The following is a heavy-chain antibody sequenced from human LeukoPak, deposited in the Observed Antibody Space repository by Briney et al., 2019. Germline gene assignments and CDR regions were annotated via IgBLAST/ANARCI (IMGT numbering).Heavy chain of an antibody. CDR3: AAVRCSGGSCHSDY. J-gene: IGHJ4*02. V-gene: IGHV4-4*07. CDR1: GGSISSYY. CDR2: IYTSGST. Sequence: KPSETLSLTCTVSGGSISSYYWSWIRQPAGKGLEWIGRIYTSGSTNYNPSLKSRVTLSVDTSKSQFSLKVNSVTAADTAVYYCAAVRCSGGSCHSDYWGQGTLVTVSS. D-gene: IGHD2-15*01.